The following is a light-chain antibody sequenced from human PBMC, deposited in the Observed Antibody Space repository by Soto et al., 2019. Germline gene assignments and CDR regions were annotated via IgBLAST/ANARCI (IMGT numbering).Light chain of an antibody. Sequence: DIQVTQSPSSLSASVGDRVTITCRASQSIFNYLNWYQQKPGKAPKLLIYAASSVQSGGPSRFSGGGAGTDFTLTISSRQPEDFATYYCQQSYSSPWTFGLGTKVEIK. J-gene: IGKJ1*01. V-gene: IGKV1-39*01. CDR1: QSIFNY. CDR2: AAS. CDR3: QQSYSSPWT.